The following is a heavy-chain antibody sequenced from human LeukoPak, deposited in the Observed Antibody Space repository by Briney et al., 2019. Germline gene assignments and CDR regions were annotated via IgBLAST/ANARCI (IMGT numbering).Heavy chain of an antibody. J-gene: IGHJ4*02. V-gene: IGHV1-46*01. CDR3: ARGLATIPFDY. Sequence: GASVKVSCKASGYTFTSYYMHWVRQAPGQGLEWMGIINPSGGSTSYAQKFQGRVTMTRDTSTSTVYMELRSLRSDDTAVYYCARGLATIPFDYWGQGTLVTVSS. CDR1: GYTFTSYY. D-gene: IGHD5-24*01. CDR2: INPSGGST.